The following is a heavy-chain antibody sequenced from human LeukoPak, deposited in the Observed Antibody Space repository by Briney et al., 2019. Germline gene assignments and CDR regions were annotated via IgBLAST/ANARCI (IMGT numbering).Heavy chain of an antibody. J-gene: IGHJ4*02. Sequence: GGSLRLSCAASGFTFSSYWMHWVRQAPGKGLEWVTLISFDGSNKYYADSVKGRFTVSRDNSKNTLYLQMNSLRAEDTAVYYCARGVGGGSSWYNFWGQGSLVTVSS. CDR3: ARGVGGGSSWYNF. D-gene: IGHD6-13*01. CDR2: ISFDGSNK. V-gene: IGHV3-30-3*01. CDR1: GFTFSSYW.